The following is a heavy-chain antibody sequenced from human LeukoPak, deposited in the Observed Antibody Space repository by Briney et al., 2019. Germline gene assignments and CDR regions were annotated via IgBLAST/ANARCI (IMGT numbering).Heavy chain of an antibody. CDR2: INPNSGAT. J-gene: IGHJ5*02. CDR1: GYTFTGYY. Sequence: ASVKVSCKASGYTFTGYYMHWVRQAPGQGLEWMGWINPNSGATNYEQKFQGRVTMTRDTSISTAYMELSRLTSDDTAVYYCARDEVKYDLWSGYYSTKTGDWFDPWGQGTLVTVSS. V-gene: IGHV1-2*02. D-gene: IGHD3-3*01. CDR3: ARDEVKYDLWSGYYSTKTGDWFDP.